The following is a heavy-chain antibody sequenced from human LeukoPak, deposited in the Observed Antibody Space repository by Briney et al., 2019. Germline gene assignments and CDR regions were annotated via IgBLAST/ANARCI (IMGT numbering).Heavy chain of an antibody. V-gene: IGHV4-30-4*08. Sequence: SQTLSLTCTVSGGSISSGDYYWSWIRQPPGKGLERIGYIYYSGSTYYNPSLKSRVTISVDTSKNQFSLKLSSVTAADTAVYYCARDRGTGTRFDPWGQGTLVTVSS. CDR2: IYYSGST. CDR3: ARDRGTGTRFDP. D-gene: IGHD1-1*01. CDR1: GGSISSGDYY. J-gene: IGHJ5*02.